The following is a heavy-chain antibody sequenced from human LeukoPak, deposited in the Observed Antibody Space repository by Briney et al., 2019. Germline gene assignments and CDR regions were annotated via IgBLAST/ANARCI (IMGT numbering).Heavy chain of an antibody. J-gene: IGHJ4*02. Sequence: AGGSLGLSCAASGFTFSSYWMSWVRQAPGKGLEWVSAISGSGGSTYYADSVKGRFTISRDNSKNTLYLQMNSLRAEDTAVYYCAKVSKGYSSGWYGSGFDYWGQGTLVTVSS. CDR3: AKVSKGYSSGWYGSGFDY. CDR1: GFTFSSYW. V-gene: IGHV3-23*01. D-gene: IGHD6-19*01. CDR2: ISGSGGST.